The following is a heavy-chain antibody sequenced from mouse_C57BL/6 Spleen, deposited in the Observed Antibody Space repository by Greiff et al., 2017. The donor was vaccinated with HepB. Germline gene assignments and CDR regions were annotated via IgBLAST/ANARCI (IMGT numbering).Heavy chain of an antibody. CDR3: ARGGTYSNYVLWYFDV. CDR2: IDPSDSYT. J-gene: IGHJ1*03. D-gene: IGHD2-5*01. CDR1: GYTFTSYW. Sequence: QVQLQQPGAELVMPGASVKLSCKASGYTFTSYWMHWVKQRPGQGLEWIGEIDPSDSYTNYNQKFKGKSTLTVDNSSSTAYMQLSSLTSEDSAVYYCARGGTYSNYVLWYFDVWGTGTTVTVSS. V-gene: IGHV1-69*01.